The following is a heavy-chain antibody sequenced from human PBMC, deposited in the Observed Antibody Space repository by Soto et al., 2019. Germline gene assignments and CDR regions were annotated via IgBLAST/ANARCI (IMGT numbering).Heavy chain of an antibody. CDR2: INHSGST. J-gene: IGHJ4*02. V-gene: IGHV4-34*01. CDR3: ARRDSSGPRG. Sequence: QVQLQQWGAGLLKPSETLSLTCAVYGGSFSGYYWSWIRQPPGKGLEWIGEINHSGSTNYNPSLKXXVXIXXDTSKNQFSLKLSSVTAADTAVYYCARRDSSGPRGWGQGTLVTVSS. D-gene: IGHD3-22*01. CDR1: GGSFSGYY.